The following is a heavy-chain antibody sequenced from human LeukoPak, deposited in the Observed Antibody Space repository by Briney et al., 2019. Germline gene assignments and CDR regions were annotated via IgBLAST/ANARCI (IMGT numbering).Heavy chain of an antibody. CDR2: ISSSSSYI. D-gene: IGHD3-22*01. CDR3: ARMGPYYDSSGYLFDY. V-gene: IGHV3-21*01. J-gene: IGHJ4*02. Sequence: GGSLRLSCAASGFTFSGYSMNWVRQAPGKGLEWVSSISSSSSYIYYADSVKGRFTISRDNAKNSLYLQMNSLRAEDTAVYYCARMGPYYDSSGYLFDYWGQGTLVTVSS. CDR1: GFTFSGYS.